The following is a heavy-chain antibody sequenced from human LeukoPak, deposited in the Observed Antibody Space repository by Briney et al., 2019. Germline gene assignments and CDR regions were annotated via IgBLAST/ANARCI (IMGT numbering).Heavy chain of an antibody. CDR2: IYYSGST. D-gene: IGHD6-6*01. V-gene: IGHV4-31*03. CDR3: ARWSGSVTARNYYYYMDV. CDR1: GGSISSGGYY. Sequence: NPSETLSLTCTVSGGSISSGGYYWSWIRQHPGKGLEWIGYIYYSGSTYYNPSLRTRVTISVDASRNQFSLNLSSVTAADTAVYYCARWSGSVTARNYYYYMDVWGEGTTVTVSS. J-gene: IGHJ6*03.